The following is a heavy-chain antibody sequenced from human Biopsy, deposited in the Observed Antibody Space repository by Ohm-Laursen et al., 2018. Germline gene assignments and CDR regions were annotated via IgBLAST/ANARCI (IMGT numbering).Heavy chain of an antibody. CDR2: IHHSGST. Sequence: PGTLSLTCPVSGVSITAYYWSWIRQPPGKGLECIGNIHHSGSTNYNPSLKSRLTISVDTSKNQFSLKLSFATAADTAVYYCARMDCSGGSCHYYSYGMDVWGQGTTVTAPS. CDR3: ARMDCSGGSCHYYSYGMDV. V-gene: IGHV4-4*09. CDR1: GVSITAYY. J-gene: IGHJ6*02. D-gene: IGHD2-15*01.